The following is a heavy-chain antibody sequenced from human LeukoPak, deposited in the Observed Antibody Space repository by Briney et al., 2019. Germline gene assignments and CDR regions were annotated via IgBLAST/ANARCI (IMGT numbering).Heavy chain of an antibody. D-gene: IGHD3-22*01. J-gene: IGHJ4*02. CDR1: GFTFSSYA. Sequence: PGASLRLSCAASGFTFSSYAMSWVRQAPGKGLEWVSAISGSGGSTYYADSVKGRFTISRDNSKNTLYLQMNSLRAEDTAVYYCAKKGYSDYDSSGYYVDYWGQGTLVTVSS. CDR3: AKKGYSDYDSSGYYVDY. CDR2: ISGSGGST. V-gene: IGHV3-23*01.